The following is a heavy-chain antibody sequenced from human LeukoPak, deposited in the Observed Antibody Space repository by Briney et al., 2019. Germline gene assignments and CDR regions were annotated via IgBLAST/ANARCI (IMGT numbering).Heavy chain of an antibody. V-gene: IGHV3-21*01. CDR3: ARDTLWFGEKEGADAFDI. D-gene: IGHD3-10*01. CDR1: GFTFSSYS. J-gene: IGHJ3*02. CDR2: ISSSSSYI. Sequence: GGSLRLSCAASGFTFSSYSMNWVRQAPGKGLEWVSSISSSSSYIYYADSVKGRFTISRDNAKNSLYLQMNSLRAEDTAVYYCARDTLWFGEKEGADAFDIWGQGTMVTVSS.